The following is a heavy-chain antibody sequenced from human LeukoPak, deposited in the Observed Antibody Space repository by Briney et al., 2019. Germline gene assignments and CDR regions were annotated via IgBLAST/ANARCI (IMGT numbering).Heavy chain of an antibody. CDR2: IYYSGST. CDR1: GGSISSYY. CDR3: ARTSATPFNSGSSPYYKYYMDV. Sequence: SETLSLTCTVSGGSISSYYWSWIRQPPGKGLEWIGYIYYSGSTNYNPSLKSRLTMSVDTSKNHFSLKLTSVSAADTAVYFCARTSATPFNSGSSPYYKYYMDVWGKGTTVTVSS. J-gene: IGHJ6*03. V-gene: IGHV4-59*12. D-gene: IGHD3-22*01.